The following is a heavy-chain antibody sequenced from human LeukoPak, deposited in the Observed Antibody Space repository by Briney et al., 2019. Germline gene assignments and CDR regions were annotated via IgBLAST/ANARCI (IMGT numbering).Heavy chain of an antibody. Sequence: GGSLRLSCAASGFTFDTYAMSWVRQAPGKGVEWGSTVGNIETYYADSVRGRFTISRDNPKNTVYLQMTSLRAEDTAVYFCAKDAIRGNGIYDAFDIWGQGTRVTVSS. J-gene: IGHJ3*02. CDR2: VGNIET. CDR1: GFTFDTYA. D-gene: IGHD3-10*01. CDR3: AKDAIRGNGIYDAFDI. V-gene: IGHV3-23*01.